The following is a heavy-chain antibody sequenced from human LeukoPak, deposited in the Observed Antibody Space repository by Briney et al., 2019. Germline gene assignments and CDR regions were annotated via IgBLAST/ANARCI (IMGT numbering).Heavy chain of an antibody. V-gene: IGHV4-59*01. CDR2: IYYSGST. J-gene: IGHJ3*02. D-gene: IGHD5-24*01. Sequence: PSETLSLTCTVSGGSITNNYWAWIRQPPGKGLEWIGYIYYSGSTNYNPSLKSRVTISVDTSKNQFSLKLSSVTAADTAVYYCARVVEMATIADAFDIWGQGTMVTVSS. CDR1: GGSITNNY. CDR3: ARVVEMATIADAFDI.